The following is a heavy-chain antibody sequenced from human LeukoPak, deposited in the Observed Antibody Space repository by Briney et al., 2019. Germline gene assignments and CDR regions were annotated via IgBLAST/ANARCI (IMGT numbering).Heavy chain of an antibody. J-gene: IGHJ5*02. Sequence: GGSLRLSCAASGFTFSSYGMHWARQAPGKGLEWVAFIRYDGSNKYYADSVKGRFTISRDNSKNTLYLQMNSLRAEDTAVYYCAKDLGYCSGGSCYPGWFDPWGQGTLVTVSS. CDR2: IRYDGSNK. D-gene: IGHD2-15*01. V-gene: IGHV3-30*02. CDR3: AKDLGYCSGGSCYPGWFDP. CDR1: GFTFSSYG.